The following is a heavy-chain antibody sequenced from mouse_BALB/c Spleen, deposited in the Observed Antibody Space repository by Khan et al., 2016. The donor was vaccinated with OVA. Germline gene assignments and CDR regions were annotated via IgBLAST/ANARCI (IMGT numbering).Heavy chain of an antibody. CDR1: GYSFTTYY. CDR2: IDPFSGGT. V-gene: IGHV1S135*01. J-gene: IGHJ3*01. CDR3: TRHGYVAWFTY. Sequence: VRLQQSGPELMKPGTSVKISCKASGYSFTTYYIHWVIHTHGKSLEWIGYIDPFSGGTTYNQKFKGKATLTVDKSSSTAYIHLSNLTSEDSAVYYCTRHGYVAWFTYWGQGTLVTVSA. D-gene: IGHD2-2*01.